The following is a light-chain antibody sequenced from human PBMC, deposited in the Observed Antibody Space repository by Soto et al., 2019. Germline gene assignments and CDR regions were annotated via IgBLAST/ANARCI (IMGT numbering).Light chain of an antibody. CDR3: QQYCSSPRT. V-gene: IGKV3-20*01. CDR1: QSVTSSY. J-gene: IGKJ2*01. Sequence: EIVLTQSPGTLSLSPGERATLSCRASQSVTSSYLAWYQQKPGQAPRLLIYGASSRATGIPDRFSGSGSGTDFTLTINRLKPEDFAVYYCQQYCSSPRTFGQGTKLEIK. CDR2: GAS.